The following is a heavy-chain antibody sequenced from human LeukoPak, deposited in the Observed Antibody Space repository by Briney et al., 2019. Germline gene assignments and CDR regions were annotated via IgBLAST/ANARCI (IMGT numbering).Heavy chain of an antibody. CDR2: IYYSGST. D-gene: IGHD5-12*01. CDR1: GGSISSYY. J-gene: IGHJ4*02. V-gene: IGHV4-59*08. Sequence: SETLSLTCTVSGGSISSYYWSWIRQPPGKGPEWIGYIYYSGSTNYNPSLKSRVTISVDTSKNQFSLKLSSVTAADTAVYYCARQGVATLNYFDYWGQGTLVTVSS. CDR3: ARQGVATLNYFDY.